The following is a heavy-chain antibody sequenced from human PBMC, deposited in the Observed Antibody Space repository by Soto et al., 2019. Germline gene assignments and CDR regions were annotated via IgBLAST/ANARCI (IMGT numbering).Heavy chain of an antibody. Sequence: GGSLRLSCAASGFTFSNAWMSWVRQAPGKGLEWVGRIKTKTAGGTTDYAAPVKGRFTISRDDSKNTLYLQMNSLKTEDTAVYYCTTLSSGWPWGQGTLVTVSS. D-gene: IGHD6-19*01. J-gene: IGHJ4*02. V-gene: IGHV3-15*01. CDR2: IKTKTAGGTT. CDR1: GFTFSNAW. CDR3: TTLSSGWP.